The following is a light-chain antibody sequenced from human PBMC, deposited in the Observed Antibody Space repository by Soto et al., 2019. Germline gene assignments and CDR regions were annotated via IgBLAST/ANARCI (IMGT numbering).Light chain of an antibody. Sequence: DIQMTQSPSSLSASVGDRVTITCRASQSISTYLNWYQQKPGKAPKLLIYAAFSLQSEVPSRFSGSGSGTDFTLTISSLQPEDFASYYCQQSYSTPHITFGPGTKVDIK. CDR1: QSISTY. J-gene: IGKJ3*01. CDR3: QQSYSTPHIT. CDR2: AAF. V-gene: IGKV1-39*01.